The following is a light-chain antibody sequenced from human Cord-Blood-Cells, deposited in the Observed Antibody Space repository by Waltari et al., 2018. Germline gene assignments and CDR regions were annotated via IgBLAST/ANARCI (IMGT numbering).Light chain of an antibody. CDR2: AAS. CDR1: QSISSY. Sequence: DIQMTQSPSSLSASVGDRVTITGRASQSISSYLNWYQQKPGKAPKLLIYAASSMESGVPARFSGSGSGTDFTLTISSLQPEDFATYYCQQSYSTLFTFGPGTKVEIK. V-gene: IGKV1-39*01. J-gene: IGKJ3*01. CDR3: QQSYSTLFT.